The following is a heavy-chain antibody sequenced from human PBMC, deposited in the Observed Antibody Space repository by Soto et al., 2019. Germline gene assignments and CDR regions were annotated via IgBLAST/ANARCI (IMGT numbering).Heavy chain of an antibody. V-gene: IGHV3-7*03. D-gene: IGHD3-16*01. Sequence: GGSLRLSCAASGFSLSTYWMSWVRQVPGTGLEWVANIKADGSETYYVDSVRGRFTISRDNAKTSLYLQMNSLRAEDTAVYYCAKGGHIDFCGQGTLVTVSS. CDR2: IKADGSET. J-gene: IGHJ4*02. CDR3: AKGGHIDF. CDR1: GFSLSTYW.